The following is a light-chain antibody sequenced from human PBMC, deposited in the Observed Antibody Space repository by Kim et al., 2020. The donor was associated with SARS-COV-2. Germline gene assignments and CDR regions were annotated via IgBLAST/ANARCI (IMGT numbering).Light chain of an antibody. J-gene: IGKJ5*01. CDR2: DTF. Sequence: EVVLTQSPAILSLSPGERATLFCRASQSVNNYLGWYQQKPGQPPRLLIYDTFKRATGIPARFSGSGSGTDFTLTISSLEPEDFAIYYCQQRIKWPSITFGQGTRLEIK. V-gene: IGKV3-11*01. CDR1: QSVNNY. CDR3: QQRIKWPSIT.